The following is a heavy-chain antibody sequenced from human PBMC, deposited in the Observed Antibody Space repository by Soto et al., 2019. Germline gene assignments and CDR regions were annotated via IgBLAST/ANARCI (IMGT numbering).Heavy chain of an antibody. D-gene: IGHD6-13*01. CDR1: GYTFSSYA. V-gene: IGHV1-3*01. CDR3: ARGMGTAAGTYYYYGMDV. Sequence: GASVKVSCKASGYTFSSYAMHWVRQAPGQRLEWMGWINAGNGNTKYSQKFQGRVTITRDTSASTAYMELSSLRSEDTAVYYCARGMGTAAGTYYYYGMDVWGQGTTVTVSS. CDR2: INAGNGNT. J-gene: IGHJ6*02.